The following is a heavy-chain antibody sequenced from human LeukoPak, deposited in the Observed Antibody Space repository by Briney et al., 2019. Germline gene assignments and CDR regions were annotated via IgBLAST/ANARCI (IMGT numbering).Heavy chain of an antibody. V-gene: IGHV3-30*18. D-gene: IGHD6-13*01. CDR3: AKDLSLGSSSSWYWEYYYYYGMDV. Sequence: GGTLRLSCAASGFTFSSYGMRWVRQAPGKGLEWVAVISYDGSNKYYADSVKGRFTISRDNSKNTLYLQMNSLRAEDTAVYYCAKDLSLGSSSSWYWEYYYYYGMDVWGQGTTVTVSS. J-gene: IGHJ6*02. CDR2: ISYDGSNK. CDR1: GFTFSSYG.